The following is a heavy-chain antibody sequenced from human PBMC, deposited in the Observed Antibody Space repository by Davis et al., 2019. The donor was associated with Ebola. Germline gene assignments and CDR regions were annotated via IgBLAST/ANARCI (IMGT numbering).Heavy chain of an antibody. Sequence: SLKISCATSGLTFDDYAMHWFRQAPGKGLEWVSGITLNSGTTAYADSVKGRFTISSGNAKNSLYLQMNSLRTEDTAFYYCAKDFYGSGSYIDAWGQGTLVAVSS. V-gene: IGHV3-9*01. CDR3: AKDFYGSGSYIDA. J-gene: IGHJ5*02. D-gene: IGHD3-10*01. CDR2: ITLNSGTT. CDR1: GLTFDDYA.